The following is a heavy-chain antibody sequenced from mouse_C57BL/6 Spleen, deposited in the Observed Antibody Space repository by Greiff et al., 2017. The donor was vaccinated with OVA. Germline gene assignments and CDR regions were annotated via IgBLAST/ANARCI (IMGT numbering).Heavy chain of an antibody. CDR2: ISYDGSN. CDR3: ARGNYGRMDY. V-gene: IGHV3-6*01. Sequence: VQLQQSGPGLVKPSQSLSLTCSVTGYSITSGYYWNWIRQFPGNKLEWMGYISYDGSNNYNPSLKNRISITRDTSKNQFFLKLNSVTTEDTATYYCARGNYGRMDYWGQGTSVTVSS. J-gene: IGHJ4*01. CDR1: GYSITSGYY. D-gene: IGHD2-1*01.